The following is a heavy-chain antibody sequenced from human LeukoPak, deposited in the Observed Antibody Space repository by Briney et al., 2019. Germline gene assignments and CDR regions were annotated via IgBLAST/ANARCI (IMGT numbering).Heavy chain of an antibody. CDR3: ARDPRIGRGIAAAGTNYYFQH. CDR2: IIPILGIA. CDR1: GGTFSSYA. D-gene: IGHD6-13*01. J-gene: IGHJ1*01. Sequence: SVKVSCKASGGTFSSYAISWVRQAPGQGLEWMGRIIPILGIANYAQKFQGRVTITTDKSTSTAYMELSSLRSEDTAVYYCARDPRIGRGIAAAGTNYYFQHWGQGTLVTVSS. V-gene: IGHV1-69*04.